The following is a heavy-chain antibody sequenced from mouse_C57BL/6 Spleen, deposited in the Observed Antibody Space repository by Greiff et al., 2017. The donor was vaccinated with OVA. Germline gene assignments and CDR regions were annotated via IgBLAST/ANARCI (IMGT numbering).Heavy chain of an antibody. CDR1: GYAFSSYW. D-gene: IGHD1-1*01. J-gene: IGHJ2*01. Sequence: QVQLQQSGAELVKPGASVKISCKASGYAFSSYWLNWVKQRPGKGLEWIGQIYPGDGDTNYNGKFKGKATLTADKSSSTAYMQLSSLTSEDSAVYFCARAYYGSSSGYFDYWGQGTTLTVSS. V-gene: IGHV1-80*01. CDR2: IYPGDGDT. CDR3: ARAYYGSSSGYFDY.